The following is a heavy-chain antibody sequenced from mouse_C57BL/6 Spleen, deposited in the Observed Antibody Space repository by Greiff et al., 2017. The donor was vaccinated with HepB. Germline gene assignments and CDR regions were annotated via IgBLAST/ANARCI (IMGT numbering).Heavy chain of an antibody. CDR2: IYPSDSET. CDR1: GYTFTSYW. V-gene: IGHV1-61*01. Sequence: VQLQQSGAELVRPGSSVKLSCKASGYTFTSYWMDWVKQRPGQGLEWIGNIYPSDSETHYNQKFKDKATLTVDKSSSTAYMQLSSLTSEDAAVYYCARAYGSSYKAMDYWGQGTSVTVSS. D-gene: IGHD1-1*01. J-gene: IGHJ4*01. CDR3: ARAYGSSYKAMDY.